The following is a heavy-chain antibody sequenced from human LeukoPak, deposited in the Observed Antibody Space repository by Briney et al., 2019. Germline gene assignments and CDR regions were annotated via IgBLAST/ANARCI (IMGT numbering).Heavy chain of an antibody. J-gene: IGHJ4*02. CDR1: GFAFNTYA. Sequence: RSLRLSCAASGFAFNTYAMHWVRQAPGQGLEWVALIWHDGSHKFYSNSVRGQFTISRDNSKNTVSLQMNNLRPEDTAVYYCASEIFGSGSYPDFWGQGTLVTVSS. CDR3: ASEIFGSGSYPDF. CDR2: IWHDGSHK. D-gene: IGHD3-10*01. V-gene: IGHV3-33*01.